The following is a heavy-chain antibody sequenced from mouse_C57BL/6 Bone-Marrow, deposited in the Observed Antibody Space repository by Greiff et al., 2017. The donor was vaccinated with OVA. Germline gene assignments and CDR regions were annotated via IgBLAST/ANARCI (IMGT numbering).Heavy chain of an antibody. D-gene: IGHD1-1*01. CDR3: ARERDYCLFAY. CDR1: GYTFTSYW. Sequence: QVQLQQPGAELVMPGASVKLSCKASGYTFTSYWMHWVKQRPGQGLEWIGEIDPSDSYTNYNQKFKGKSTLTVDKSSSTAYMQLSSLTSEDSAVYYCARERDYCLFAYWGQGTLVTVSA. CDR2: IDPSDSYT. J-gene: IGHJ3*01. V-gene: IGHV1-69*01.